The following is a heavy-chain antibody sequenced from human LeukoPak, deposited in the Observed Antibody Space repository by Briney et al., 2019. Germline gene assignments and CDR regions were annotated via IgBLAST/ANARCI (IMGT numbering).Heavy chain of an antibody. CDR3: VRGGSFDGSRYYPDY. V-gene: IGHV3-21*01. D-gene: IGHD3-22*01. J-gene: IGHJ4*02. CDR2: ISSSSSYI. CDR1: GFTFSSYS. Sequence: PGGSLRLSCAASGFTFSSYSMNWVRQAPGKGLEWVSSISSSSSYIYYADSVKGRFTISRDNAKNSLYLQMISLRAEDTAVYYCVRGGSFDGSRYYPDYWGQGTLVTVSS.